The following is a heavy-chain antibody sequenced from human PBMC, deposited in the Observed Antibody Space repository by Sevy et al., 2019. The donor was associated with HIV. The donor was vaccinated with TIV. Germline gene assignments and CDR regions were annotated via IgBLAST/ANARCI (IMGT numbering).Heavy chain of an antibody. V-gene: IGHV4-39*01. J-gene: IGHJ3*02. CDR2: FLYTGST. Sequence: SETLSLTCTVSGGSISSSSYYWGWIRQPPGKGLEWIVTFLYTGSTYYNPSLKSRVTTSLDTSNNQFSLKLRSVTAADTAVYYCARQNSGVWQWTFDIWAKGQWSPSPQ. D-gene: IGHD6-19*01. CDR3: ARQNSGVWQWTFDI. CDR1: GGSISSSSYY.